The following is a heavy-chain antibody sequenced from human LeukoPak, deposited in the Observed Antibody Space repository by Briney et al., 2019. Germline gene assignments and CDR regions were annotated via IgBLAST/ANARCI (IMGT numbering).Heavy chain of an antibody. CDR2: ITSGSSYI. V-gene: IGHV3-21*01. CDR1: GFTFSTYT. CDR3: ARHVVAVGFDY. Sequence: GGSLRLSCAASGFTFSTYTMNWVRQAPGKGLEWVSSITSGSSYIYYADSVKGRFTISRDNANNSLYLQMNSLRVEDTAVYYCARHVVAVGFDYWGQGTLVTVSS. D-gene: IGHD3-22*01. J-gene: IGHJ4*02.